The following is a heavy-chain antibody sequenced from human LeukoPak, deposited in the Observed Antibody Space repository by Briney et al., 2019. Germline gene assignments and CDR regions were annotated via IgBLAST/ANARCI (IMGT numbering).Heavy chain of an antibody. CDR3: ARNLAPKTAMVTLDY. V-gene: IGHV1-46*01. Sequence: ASVKVSCKASGYTFTSYYMHWVRQAPGQGLEWMGIINPSGGSTSYAQKFQGRVTMTRDTSTSTVYMELSSLRSEDTAVYYCARNLAPKTAMVTLDYWGQGTLVTVSS. J-gene: IGHJ4*02. D-gene: IGHD5-18*01. CDR2: INPSGGST. CDR1: GYTFTSYY.